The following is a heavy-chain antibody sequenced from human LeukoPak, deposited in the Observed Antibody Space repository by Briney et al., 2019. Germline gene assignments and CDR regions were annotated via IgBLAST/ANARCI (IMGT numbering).Heavy chain of an antibody. J-gene: IGHJ4*02. D-gene: IGHD2-15*01. Sequence: GPSLRLSCAASGFTFRSYGFHWVRQAPGNGLEWVAVIWYDGRNKYYADSVKGRFTFSRDNSKNTVYLEMNSLRAEDTAVYYCTRAGQGSVLDYWGQGTLVTVSS. CDR1: GFTFRSYG. CDR3: TRAGQGSVLDY. V-gene: IGHV3-33*01. CDR2: IWYDGRNK.